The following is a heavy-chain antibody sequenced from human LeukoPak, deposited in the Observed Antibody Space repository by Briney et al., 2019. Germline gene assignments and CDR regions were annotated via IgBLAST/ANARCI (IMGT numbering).Heavy chain of an antibody. J-gene: IGHJ4*02. CDR3: ARDLPLYYYDSSGYQSTNDY. Sequence: ASVKVSCKASGYTFTSYGISWVRQAPGQGLEWMGWISAYNGNTNYAQKLQGRVTMTTGTSTSTAYMELRSLRSDDTAVYYCARDLPLYYYDSSGYQSTNDYWGQGTLSPSPQ. CDR2: ISAYNGNT. CDR1: GYTFTSYG. V-gene: IGHV1-18*01. D-gene: IGHD3-22*01.